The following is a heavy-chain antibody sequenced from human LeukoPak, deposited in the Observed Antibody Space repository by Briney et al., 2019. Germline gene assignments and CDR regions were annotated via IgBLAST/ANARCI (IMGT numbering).Heavy chain of an antibody. J-gene: IGHJ4*02. CDR1: GFTFSSYA. V-gene: IGHV3-23*01. CDR2: IDSGGGST. CDR3: ARDVGPIHFDY. D-gene: IGHD1-26*01. Sequence: GGSLRLSCVASGFTFSSYAMSWVRQAPGKGLEWVATIDSGGGSTRYADSVKGRFTISRDSSKNTLYLQMNSLRAEDTAVYYCARDVGPIHFDYWGQGTLVTVSS.